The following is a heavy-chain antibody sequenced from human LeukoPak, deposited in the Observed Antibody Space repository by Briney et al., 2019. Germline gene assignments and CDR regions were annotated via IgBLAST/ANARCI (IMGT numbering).Heavy chain of an antibody. J-gene: IGHJ6*02. Sequence: GASVKVSCKASGYTFTSYYVHWVRQAPGQGLEWMGIINPSGGSTSYGPRFQGRVTMNRDTSTNIVYMELSSLRSGDTAVYYCARGTGYFETGMVKYKYYGMDVWGQGTTVTVSS. CDR3: ARGTGYFETGMVKYKYYGMDV. V-gene: IGHV1-46*01. D-gene: IGHD5-18*01. CDR2: INPSGGST. CDR1: GYTFTSYY.